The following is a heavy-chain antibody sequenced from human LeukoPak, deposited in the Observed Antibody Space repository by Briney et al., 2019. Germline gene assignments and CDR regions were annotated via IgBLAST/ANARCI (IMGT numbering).Heavy chain of an antibody. V-gene: IGHV4-4*02. D-gene: IGHD1-20*01. CDR2: IYHSGST. Sequence: NPSGTLSLTCAVSGGSISSSNWWSWVRPPPGKGLEWIGEIYHSGSTNYNPSLKSRVTISVDKSKNQFSLKLSSVTAADTAVYYCARAPNNWNYSDYWGQGTLVTVSS. J-gene: IGHJ4*02. CDR1: GGSISSSNW. CDR3: ARAPNNWNYSDY.